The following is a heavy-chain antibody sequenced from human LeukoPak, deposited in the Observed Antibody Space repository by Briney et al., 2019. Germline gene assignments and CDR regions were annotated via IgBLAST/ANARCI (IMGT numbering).Heavy chain of an antibody. J-gene: IGHJ6*02. CDR2: IRSKAYGGTT. CDR3: ARAPIYLWLYYGMDV. V-gene: IGHV3-49*04. D-gene: IGHD5-18*01. CDR1: GFTFGDHA. Sequence: GRSLRLSCTGSGFTFGDHAMSWVRQAPGKGLEWVGFIRSKAYGGTTEYAASVKGRFSISRDDSNNIAYLQMSSLESEDTAVYSCARAPIYLWLYYGMDVWGQGTTVTVS.